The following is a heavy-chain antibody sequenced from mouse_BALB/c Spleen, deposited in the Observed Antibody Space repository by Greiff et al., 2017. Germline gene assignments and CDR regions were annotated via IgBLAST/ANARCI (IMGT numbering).Heavy chain of an antibody. CDR2: INPYNGDT. J-gene: IGHJ3*01. CDR3: GRAGDYGNYVEFAY. Sequence: EVQLQQSGPELVKPGASVKIPCKASGYTFTDYNMDWVKQSHGKSLEWIGRINPYNGDTFYNQKFKGKATLTVDKSSSTAHMELLSLTSEDSAVYYCGRAGDYGNYVEFAYWGQGTLVTVSA. D-gene: IGHD2-1*01. V-gene: IGHV1-37*01. CDR1: GYTFTDYN.